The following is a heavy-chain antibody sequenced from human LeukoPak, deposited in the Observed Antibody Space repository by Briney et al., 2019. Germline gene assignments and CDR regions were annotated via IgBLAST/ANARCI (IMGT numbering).Heavy chain of an antibody. CDR2: IKEDGSEK. CDR1: GFTFSAYW. V-gene: IGHV3-7*01. CDR3: ARAACTGGSCYYA. D-gene: IGHD2-15*01. Sequence: GGSLRLSCAASGFTFSAYWMNWVRQSPGRGLEWVASIKEDGSEKYYVDSVKGRFTVSRDNAKNSLYLRMTNLRTEDTATYYCARAACTGGSCYYAWGRGTLVTVSA. J-gene: IGHJ5*02.